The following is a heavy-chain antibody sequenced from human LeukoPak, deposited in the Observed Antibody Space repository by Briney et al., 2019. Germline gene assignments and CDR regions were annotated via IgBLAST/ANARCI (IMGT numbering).Heavy chain of an antibody. CDR1: GFTFRIHT. CDR3: ARSMVGEWLFLALDI. J-gene: IGHJ3*02. CDR2: ISSSSSYI. D-gene: IGHD3-3*01. V-gene: IGHV3-21*01. Sequence: GRSLRLSCAASGFTFRIHTINWVRQAPGKGLEWVSSISSSSSYIYYADSVKGRLTISRDNAKNSLYLQMNSLRVEDKAVYYCARSMVGEWLFLALDIWGQGTKVTVSS.